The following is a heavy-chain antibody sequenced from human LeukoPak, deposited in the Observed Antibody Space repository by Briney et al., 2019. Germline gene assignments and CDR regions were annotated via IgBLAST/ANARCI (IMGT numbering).Heavy chain of an antibody. D-gene: IGHD3-22*01. CDR1: GGSISNYF. CDR3: ARVYYYDSSGAFDI. Sequence: SETLSLTCSVSGGSISNYFWSWIRQPPGKGLECIGFIYYSETTSYNPSFKSRVTISVDTSKNQFSLKLSSVTAADTAVYYCARVYYYDSSGAFDIWGQGTMVTVSS. J-gene: IGHJ3*02. V-gene: IGHV4-59*01. CDR2: IYYSETT.